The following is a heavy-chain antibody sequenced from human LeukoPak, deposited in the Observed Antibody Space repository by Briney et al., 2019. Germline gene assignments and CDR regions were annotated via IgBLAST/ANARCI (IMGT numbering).Heavy chain of an antibody. D-gene: IGHD3-22*01. Sequence: GGSLRLSCAASGFTFSSYGMHWVRQAPGKGLEWVAVIWYDGSNKYYADSVKGRFTISRDNSKNTLYLQMNSLRAEDTAVYYCSRAGSSGYYYYYMDVWGKGTTVTVSS. CDR1: GFTFSSYG. CDR2: IWYDGSNK. J-gene: IGHJ6*03. V-gene: IGHV3-33*01. CDR3: SRAGSSGYYYYYMDV.